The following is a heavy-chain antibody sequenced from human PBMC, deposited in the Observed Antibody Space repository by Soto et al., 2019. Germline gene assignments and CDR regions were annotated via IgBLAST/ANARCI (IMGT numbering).Heavy chain of an antibody. Sequence: GGSLRLSCAASGFTFSSYSMNWVRQAPGKGLEWVSYISSSSSTIYYADSVKGRFTISRDNAKNSLYLQMNSLRDEDTAVYYCARDRLWFGEQDLYYYGVDVWGQGTTVTVSS. V-gene: IGHV3-48*02. J-gene: IGHJ6*02. D-gene: IGHD3-10*01. CDR3: ARDRLWFGEQDLYYYGVDV. CDR1: GFTFSSYS. CDR2: ISSSSSTI.